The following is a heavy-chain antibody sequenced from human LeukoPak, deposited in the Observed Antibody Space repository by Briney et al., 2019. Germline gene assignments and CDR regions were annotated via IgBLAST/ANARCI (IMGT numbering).Heavy chain of an antibody. CDR2: INPSGGST. CDR3: ARRRRVYSSSWSPPFDY. CDR1: GYTFTSYY. Sequence: GASVKVSCKASGYTFTSYYMHWVRQAPGQGLEWMGIINPSGGSTSYAQKFQGRVTMTRDMSTSTVYMELSSLRSEDTAVYYCARRRRVYSSSWSPPFDYWGQGTLVTVSS. V-gene: IGHV1-46*01. J-gene: IGHJ4*02. D-gene: IGHD6-13*01.